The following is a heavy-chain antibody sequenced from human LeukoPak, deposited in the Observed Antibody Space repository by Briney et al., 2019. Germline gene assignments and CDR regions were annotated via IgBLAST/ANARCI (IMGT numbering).Heavy chain of an antibody. D-gene: IGHD3-9*01. CDR3: ARVESLRYFDWLPKGYYYYYGMDV. J-gene: IGHJ6*02. V-gene: IGHV1-8*01. Sequence: ASVKVSCKDSVYTFTSYHINWVRQATGQAREWMGGMNPNSGNTGYAQTFQGRVTMTRNTSISTAYMELSSLRSEDTAVYYCARVESLRYFDWLPKGYYYYYGMDVWGQGTTVTVSS. CDR1: VYTFTSYH. CDR2: MNPNSGNT.